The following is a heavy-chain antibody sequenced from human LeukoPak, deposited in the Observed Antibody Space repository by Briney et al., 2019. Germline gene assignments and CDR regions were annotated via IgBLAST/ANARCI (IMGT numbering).Heavy chain of an antibody. CDR3: ARHVSCGWHYYNGLDV. CDR2: IYYPENH. CDR1: GGPIRSSGFY. J-gene: IGHJ6*02. V-gene: IGHV4-39*01. Sequence: SETRSLTCTVYGGPIRSSGFYWGWIRQPPGKGLEWIGSIYYPENHDYNPSLEDRVSISVDTSKSQVSLKLSSVTAAETAVYYCARHVSCGWHYYNGLDVWGQGTTVTVSS. D-gene: IGHD6-19*01.